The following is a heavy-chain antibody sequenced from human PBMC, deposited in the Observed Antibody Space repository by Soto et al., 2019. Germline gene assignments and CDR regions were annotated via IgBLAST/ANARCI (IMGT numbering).Heavy chain of an antibody. CDR2: LHSGGDT. Sequence: EVQLVESGGGLVQPGGSLRLSCVASGIPVSSNYMTWVRQAPGKGLEWVSVLHSGGDTYYANSVKGRFIISRHDSTNTLYLQMNSLTPEDTAVYYCARDGPYYYASRMDVWGQGTTVTVSS. V-gene: IGHV3-53*04. D-gene: IGHD3-10*01. CDR1: GIPVSSNY. J-gene: IGHJ6*02. CDR3: ARDGPYYYASRMDV.